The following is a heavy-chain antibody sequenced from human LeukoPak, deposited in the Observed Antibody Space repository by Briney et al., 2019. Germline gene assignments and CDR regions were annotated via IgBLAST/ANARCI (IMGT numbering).Heavy chain of an antibody. Sequence: ASVKVSCKASGYTFTNHRSNWVRQAPGQGLEWMGWISTHNGNTHYAQKLQGRVTMTTDTSTSTAYMELRSLRSDDTAVYYCARRCGGDCYAFDSWGQGTLVTVSS. V-gene: IGHV1-18*01. D-gene: IGHD2-21*02. CDR1: GYTFTNHR. CDR2: ISTHNGNT. J-gene: IGHJ4*02. CDR3: ARRCGGDCYAFDS.